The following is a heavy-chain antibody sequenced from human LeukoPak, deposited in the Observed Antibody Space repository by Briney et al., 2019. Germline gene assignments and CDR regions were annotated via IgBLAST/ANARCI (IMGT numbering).Heavy chain of an antibody. D-gene: IGHD4-17*01. Sequence: SETLSLTCTVSGGSVSSGSYYWSWVRQPPGKGLEWIGYIYYSGSTNYNPSLKSRVTISVDTSKNQFSLKLSSVTAADTAVYYCARASGDLRFDYWGQGTLVTVSS. CDR1: GGSVSSGSYY. CDR3: ARASGDLRFDY. J-gene: IGHJ4*02. CDR2: IYYSGST. V-gene: IGHV4-61*01.